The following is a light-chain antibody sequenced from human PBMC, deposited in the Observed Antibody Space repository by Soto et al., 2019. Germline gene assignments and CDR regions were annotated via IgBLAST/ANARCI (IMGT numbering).Light chain of an antibody. J-gene: IGKJ4*01. V-gene: IGKV3-11*01. CDR1: QSVSSH. Sequence: VLTQSPATLSVSPGESATLSCRASQSVSSHLAWYQQKPGQAPRLLIYDASNRATGIPARFSGSGSGTDFTLTISSLEPEDFAVYYCQQRSNWPGTFGGGTKVDI. CDR2: DAS. CDR3: QQRSNWPGT.